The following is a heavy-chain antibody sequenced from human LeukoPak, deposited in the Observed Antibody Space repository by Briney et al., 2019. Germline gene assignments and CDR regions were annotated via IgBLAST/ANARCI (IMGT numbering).Heavy chain of an antibody. CDR3: ARSSSWFSGAFDI. V-gene: IGHV4-59*06. J-gene: IGHJ3*02. CDR2: IYHSGST. Sequence: SETLSLTCTVSGGSISSYYWSWIRQPAGKGLEWIGYIYHSGSTYYNPSLKSRVTISVDRSKNQFSLKLSSVTAADTAVYYCARSSSWFSGAFDIWGQGTMVTVSS. D-gene: IGHD6-13*01. CDR1: GGSISSYY.